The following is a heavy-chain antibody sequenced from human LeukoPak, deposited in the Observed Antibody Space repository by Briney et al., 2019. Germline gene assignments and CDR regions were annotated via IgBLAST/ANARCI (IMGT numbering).Heavy chain of an antibody. CDR3: AREVAGRGSPDAFDI. V-gene: IGHV3-66*01. J-gene: IGHJ3*02. D-gene: IGHD2-15*01. Sequence: GGSLRLSCAASGFTVSSNYMSWVRQAPGKGLEWVSVIYSGGITYYADSVKGRFTISRDNSKNTLYLQMNSLRAEDTAVYYCAREVAGRGSPDAFDIWGQGTMVTVSS. CDR1: GFTVSSNY. CDR2: IYSGGIT.